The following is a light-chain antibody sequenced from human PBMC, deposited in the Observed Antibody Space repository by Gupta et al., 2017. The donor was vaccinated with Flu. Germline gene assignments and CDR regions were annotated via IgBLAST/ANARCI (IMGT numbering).Light chain of an antibody. CDR2: GAS. CDR1: QSVSSSY. Sequence: DTVLTHSPGTLSLSPGERATLSCRASQSVSSSYFGWYQQNPGQAPRLLIYGASSRASGIPDRFSGSGGGKDFTLTSSRLEHEDFAVYYWQQDSSSWTFGQGTKVEIK. CDR3: QQDSSSWT. V-gene: IGKV3-20*01. J-gene: IGKJ1*01.